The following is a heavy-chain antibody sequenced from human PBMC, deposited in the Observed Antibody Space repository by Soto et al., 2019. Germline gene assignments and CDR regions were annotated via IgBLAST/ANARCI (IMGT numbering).Heavy chain of an antibody. CDR3: ARDRRKDIVVVPASYYYYYGMDV. CDR1: GGSISSSNW. Sequence: PEETLSLTCAVSGGSISSSNWWSWVRQPPGKGLEWIGEIYHSGSTNYNPSLKSRATISVDKSKNQFSLKLSSVTAADTAVYYCARDRRKDIVVVPASYYYYYGMDVWGQGTTVTVSS. V-gene: IGHV4-4*02. D-gene: IGHD2-2*01. CDR2: IYHSGST. J-gene: IGHJ6*02.